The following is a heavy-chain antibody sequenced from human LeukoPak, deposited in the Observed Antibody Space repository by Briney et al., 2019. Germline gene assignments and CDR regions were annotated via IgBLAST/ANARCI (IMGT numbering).Heavy chain of an antibody. Sequence: SETLSLTCTVSADSISSGSYYWSWIGQPAGKGLEWIGRIYTSGSTNYNPSLKSRVTISVNTSKNQFSLKLSAVTAADTAVYYCARGKIFGVVNDAFDIWGQGTMVTVSS. CDR2: IYTSGST. CDR3: ARGKIFGVVNDAFDI. D-gene: IGHD3-3*01. V-gene: IGHV4-61*02. J-gene: IGHJ3*02. CDR1: ADSISSGSYY.